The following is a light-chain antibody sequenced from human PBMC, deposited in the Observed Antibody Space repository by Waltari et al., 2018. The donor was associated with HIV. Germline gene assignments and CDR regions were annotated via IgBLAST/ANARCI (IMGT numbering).Light chain of an antibody. CDR1: ALPKQY. CDR3: QSADTSGTHVV. J-gene: IGLJ2*01. V-gene: IGLV3-25*03. Sequence: SYELTQPPSVSVSPGQTARIPCSGDALPKQYAYWYQQKPGQAPVLVIYKDRERPSGIPERFSGSSSGTTVTLTISGVQAEDEADYYCQSADTSGTHVVFGGGTKLTVL. CDR2: KDR.